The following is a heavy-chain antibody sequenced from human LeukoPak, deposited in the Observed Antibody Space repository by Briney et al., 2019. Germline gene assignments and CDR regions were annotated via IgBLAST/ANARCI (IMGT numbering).Heavy chain of an antibody. J-gene: IGHJ5*02. CDR3: ARLPYNWSFDP. CDR2: IYYSGTT. Sequence: SETLSLTCAVYGGSFSGYYWSWIRQPPGKGLEWIGSIYYSGTTYYNPSLKSRVTISVDRSKNQFSLELSSVTAADTAVYYCARLPYNWSFDPWGQGTLVTVSS. D-gene: IGHD1-20*01. CDR1: GGSFSGYY. V-gene: IGHV4-34*01.